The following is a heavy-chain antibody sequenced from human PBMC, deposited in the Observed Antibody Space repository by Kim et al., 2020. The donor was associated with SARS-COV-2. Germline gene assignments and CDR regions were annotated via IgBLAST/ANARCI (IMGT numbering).Heavy chain of an antibody. Sequence: NDNPTLTRRVPMSVDTSKNQFSLKLSSVTAADTAIYYCARRDSSTSWYFDLWGRATLVTVSS. D-gene: IGHD3-22*01. CDR3: ARRDSSTSWYFDL. J-gene: IGHJ2*01. V-gene: IGHV4-61*07.